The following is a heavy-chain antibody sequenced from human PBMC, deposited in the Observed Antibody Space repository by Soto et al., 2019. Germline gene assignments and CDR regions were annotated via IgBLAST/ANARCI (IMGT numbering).Heavy chain of an antibody. Sequence: QVQLVESGGGVVQPGRSLRLSCAASGFTFSAFGMHWVRQAPGKGLEWVAVISNDGNSEHYADSVKCRFTISRDNSKNTFYLQMNSLSVEDTAVYYCAKTITTVGVSSTGRGALLDNWGQGILVSVSS. CDR1: GFTFSAFG. CDR2: ISNDGNSE. V-gene: IGHV3-30*18. J-gene: IGHJ4*02. CDR3: AKTITTVGVSSTGRGALLDN. D-gene: IGHD3-3*01.